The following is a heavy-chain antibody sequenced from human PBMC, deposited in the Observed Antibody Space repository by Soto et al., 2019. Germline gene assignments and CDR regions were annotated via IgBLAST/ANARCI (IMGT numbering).Heavy chain of an antibody. CDR3: ARVSGSYYHVYYFDY. D-gene: IGHD1-26*01. Sequence: SETLSLTCTVSGGSVSSANYYWGWIRQPPGKGLEWIGSIYYSGNTNYNPSLNSRVTTSVDTSKNQFSLSLSSVTAADTAVYFCARVSGSYYHVYYFDYWGQGTLVTVSS. CDR1: GGSVSSANYY. J-gene: IGHJ4*02. V-gene: IGHV4-61*01. CDR2: IYYSGNT.